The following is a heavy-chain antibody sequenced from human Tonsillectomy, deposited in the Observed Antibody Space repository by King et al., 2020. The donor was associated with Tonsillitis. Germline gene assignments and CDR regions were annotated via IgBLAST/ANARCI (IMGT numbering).Heavy chain of an antibody. J-gene: IGHJ4*02. CDR2: IYYSGST. CDR3: TRESGGRYPSGTFDY. Sequence: VQLQESGPGLVKPSQTLSLTCTVSGGSISSGGYYWNWIRQHPGKGLEWIGYIYYSGSTYYSPSLKSRVTISVDTSKNQFSLKLSSVTAADTAVYYCTRESGGRYPSGTFDYWGQGTLVTVSS. CDR1: GGSISSGGYY. V-gene: IGHV4-31*03. D-gene: IGHD3-10*01.